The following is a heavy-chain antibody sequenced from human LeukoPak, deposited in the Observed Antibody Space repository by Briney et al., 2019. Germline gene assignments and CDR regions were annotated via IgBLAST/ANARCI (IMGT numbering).Heavy chain of an antibody. CDR3: ASGIRAFDN. Sequence: GGSLRLSCIASGFTVSSTYMSWVRQAPGRGLEWVSVTYSGGSTYYADSVKGRCTISRDNSKNALYLQMNSLRGEDTAVYYCASGIRAFDNWGQGTLVTVSA. D-gene: IGHD1-26*01. J-gene: IGHJ4*02. CDR2: TYSGGST. CDR1: GFTVSSTY. V-gene: IGHV3-66*01.